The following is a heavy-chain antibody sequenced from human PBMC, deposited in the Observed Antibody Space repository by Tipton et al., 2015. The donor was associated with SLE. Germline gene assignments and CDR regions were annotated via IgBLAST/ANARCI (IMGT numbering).Heavy chain of an antibody. D-gene: IGHD4-17*01. CDR3: AKDGAGQGYGDSHDAFDI. V-gene: IGHV3-23*01. CDR2: INGNADGV. CDR1: GFTFITPS. Sequence: SLRLSCAASGFTFITPSLSWVRQAPGKGRGWGSAINGNADGVSYAESVKGRFTMSRDNSKNTLYLQMNSLRAEDTARYYCAKDGAGQGYGDSHDAFDIWGQGTMVTVSS. J-gene: IGHJ3*02.